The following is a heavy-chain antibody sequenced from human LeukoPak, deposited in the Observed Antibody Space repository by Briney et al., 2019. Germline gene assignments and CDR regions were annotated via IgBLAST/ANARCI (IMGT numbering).Heavy chain of an antibody. D-gene: IGHD3-9*01. J-gene: IGHJ4*02. Sequence: GGSLRLSCAASGFTFSTYWIHWVRQAPGKGLVWVSHINGDGSSTSYADSVKGRFVISRNNAKNTLYLQMNSLRAEDTAVYYCARTMTGAFFDYWGQGALVTVSS. CDR3: ARTMTGAFFDY. V-gene: IGHV3-74*01. CDR1: GFTFSTYW. CDR2: INGDGSST.